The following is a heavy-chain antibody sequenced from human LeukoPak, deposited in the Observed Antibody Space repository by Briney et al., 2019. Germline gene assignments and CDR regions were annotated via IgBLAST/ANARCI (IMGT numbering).Heavy chain of an antibody. CDR1: GFTFSDYY. CDR2: ISSSGSTI. CDR3: AKEYNWALDY. D-gene: IGHD1-20*01. J-gene: IGHJ4*02. V-gene: IGHV3-11*01. Sequence: GGSLRLSCAASGFTFSDYYMSWIRQAPGKGLEWVSYISSSGSTIYYADSVKGRFTISRDNAKNSLYLQMNSLRDEDTALYYCAKEYNWALDYWGQGTLATVSS.